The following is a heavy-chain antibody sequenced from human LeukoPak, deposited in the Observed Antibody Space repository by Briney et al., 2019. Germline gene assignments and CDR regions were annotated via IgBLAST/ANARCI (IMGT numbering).Heavy chain of an antibody. CDR3: ARVWGEYCSSTSCYNVGQLAPSEYYFDY. Sequence: GGSLRLSCAASGFTFRSYWMHWVRQAPGKGLVWVSRIHTDGSSTRYADSAKGRFTISRDNAKNSLYLQMNSLRAEDTAVYYCARVWGEYCSSTSCYNVGQLAPSEYYFDYWGQGTLVTVSS. J-gene: IGHJ4*02. CDR2: IHTDGSST. D-gene: IGHD2-2*02. CDR1: GFTFRSYW. V-gene: IGHV3-74*01.